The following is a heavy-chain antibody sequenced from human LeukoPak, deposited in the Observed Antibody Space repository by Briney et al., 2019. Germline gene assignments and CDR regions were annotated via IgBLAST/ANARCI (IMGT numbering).Heavy chain of an antibody. CDR1: GYTLTELS. D-gene: IGHD5-12*01. J-gene: IGHJ4*02. V-gene: IGHV1-24*01. Sequence: GASVKVSCKVSGYTLTELSMHWVRQAPGKGLEWMGGFDPEDGETIYAQKFQGRVTMTEDTSTDTAYMELSSLRSEDTAVYYCATWVGIYSGYDYIYWGQGTLVTVSS. CDR3: ATWVGIYSGYDYIY. CDR2: FDPEDGET.